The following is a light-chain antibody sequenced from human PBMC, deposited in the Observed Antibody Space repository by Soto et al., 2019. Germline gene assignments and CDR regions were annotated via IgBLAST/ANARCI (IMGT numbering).Light chain of an antibody. CDR3: QKYNSALT. Sequence: DIQIAQYTSSLSASIGDTVTITFRASQDISNYLAWYQQTPGKVPKLLIYTASTLQSGVPSRFSGSGSGTDFTLTISSLQPEDVATYYCQKYNSALTFGQGTRLEI. J-gene: IGKJ5*01. CDR1: QDISNY. V-gene: IGKV1-27*01. CDR2: TAS.